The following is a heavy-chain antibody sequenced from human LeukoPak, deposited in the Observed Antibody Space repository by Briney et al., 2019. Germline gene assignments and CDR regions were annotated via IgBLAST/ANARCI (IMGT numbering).Heavy chain of an antibody. CDR1: GGSISSYY. D-gene: IGHD6-19*01. V-gene: IGHV4-4*07. CDR2: IYTSGST. CDR3: ARGGSGWRRYDAFDI. J-gene: IGHJ3*02. Sequence: SETLSLTCTVSGGSISSYYWSWIRQPAGKGLEWIGRIYTSGSTNYNPSLKSRVTISVDTSKNQFSLKLSSVTAADTAVYYCARGGSGWRRYDAFDIWGQGTMVTVSS.